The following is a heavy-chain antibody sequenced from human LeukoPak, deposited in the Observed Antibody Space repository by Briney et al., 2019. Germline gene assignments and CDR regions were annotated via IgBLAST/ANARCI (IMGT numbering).Heavy chain of an antibody. CDR1: GYTFTDYF. V-gene: IGHV1-2*02. CDR2: SDPSSGGI. Sequence: ASLKVSCKASGYTFTDYFVHWVRQAPGQGLEWMGWSDPSSGGINYAEKFQGRVTTTRDTSISTAYMELTGLRSDDTAVYYCARLGRGHYLNWLDPWGQGTLVTVSS. D-gene: IGHD3-22*01. CDR3: ARLGRGHYLNWLDP. J-gene: IGHJ5*02.